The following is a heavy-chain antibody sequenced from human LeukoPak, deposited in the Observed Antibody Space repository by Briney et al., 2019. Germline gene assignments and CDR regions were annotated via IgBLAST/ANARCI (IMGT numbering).Heavy chain of an antibody. CDR1: GFTVSSNY. V-gene: IGHV3-53*01. D-gene: IGHD3-10*01. CDR3: ARDRRLLYFGELFHDAFDI. J-gene: IGHJ3*02. Sequence: GGSLRLSCAASGFTVSSNYMNWVRQAPGKGLEWVSVIYSDGNTYYADAVKGRFTISRDNSKNTLYLQMNSLRAEDTVGYYCARDRRLLYFGELFHDAFDIWGQGTMGTVSS. CDR2: IYSDGNT.